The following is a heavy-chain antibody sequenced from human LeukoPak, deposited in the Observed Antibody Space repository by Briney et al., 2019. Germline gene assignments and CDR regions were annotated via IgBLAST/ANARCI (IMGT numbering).Heavy chain of an antibody. J-gene: IGHJ4*02. V-gene: IGHV4-30-4*01. D-gene: IGHD2-15*01. Sequence: SETLSLTCTVSGGSISSGDYYWSWIRQPPGKGLEWIGYIYYSGSTYYNPSLKSRVTISVDTSKNQFSLKLSSVTAAGTAVYYCARGPQYCSGGSCYLYYFDYWGQGTLVTVSS. CDR2: IYYSGST. CDR3: ARGPQYCSGGSCYLYYFDY. CDR1: GGSISSGDYY.